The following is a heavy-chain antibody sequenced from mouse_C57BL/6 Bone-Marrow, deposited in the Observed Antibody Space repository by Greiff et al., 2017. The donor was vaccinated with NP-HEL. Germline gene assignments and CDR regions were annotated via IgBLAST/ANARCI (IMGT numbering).Heavy chain of an antibody. CDR2: ISSGGSYT. J-gene: IGHJ4*01. V-gene: IGHV5-6*02. CDR1: GFTFSSYG. Sequence: DVKLVESGGDLVKPGGSLKLSCAASGFTFSSYGMSWVRQTPDKRLEWVATISSGGSYTYYPDSVKGRFTISRDNAKNTLYLQMSSLKSEDTAMYYCARRLRLHYYAMDYWGQGTSVTVSS. D-gene: IGHD3-2*02. CDR3: ARRLRLHYYAMDY.